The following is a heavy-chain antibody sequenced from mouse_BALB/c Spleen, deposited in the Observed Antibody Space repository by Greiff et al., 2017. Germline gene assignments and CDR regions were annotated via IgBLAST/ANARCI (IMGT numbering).Heavy chain of an antibody. CDR1: GFTFSSFG. Sequence: EVQVVESGGGLVQPGGSRKLSCAASGFTFSSFGMHWVRQAPEKGLEWVAYISSGSSTIYYADTVKGRFTISRDNPKNTLFLQMTSLRSEDTAMYYCARGLGIYYYGSSYAMDYWGQGTSVTVSS. D-gene: IGHD1-1*01. V-gene: IGHV5-17*02. J-gene: IGHJ4*01. CDR3: ARGLGIYYYGSSYAMDY. CDR2: ISSGSSTI.